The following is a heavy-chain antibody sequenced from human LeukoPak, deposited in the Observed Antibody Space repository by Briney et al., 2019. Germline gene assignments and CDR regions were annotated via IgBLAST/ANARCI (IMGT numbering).Heavy chain of an antibody. CDR3: ARDRLYCSGGSCYFDYFFDY. CDR2: ISYDGSIN. D-gene: IGHD2-15*01. CDR1: GFTFNSYA. Sequence: GGSRRPSCAASGFTFNSYAVHWVRQAPGKGLEWVAVISYDGSINFYAASVKGRFTIFRDNSKNTRYLQMNSLRAEDTALYFCARDRLYCSGGSCYFDYFFDYWGQGTLVTVSS. V-gene: IGHV3-30-3*01. J-gene: IGHJ4*02.